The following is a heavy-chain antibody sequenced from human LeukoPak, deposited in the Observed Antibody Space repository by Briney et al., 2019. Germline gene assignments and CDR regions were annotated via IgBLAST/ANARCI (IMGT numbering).Heavy chain of an antibody. D-gene: IGHD3-10*01. CDR1: GYTFTSYY. V-gene: IGHV1-46*01. J-gene: IGHJ5*02. Sequence: ASVKVSCKASGYTFTSYYMHWVRQAPGQGLEWMGIISPSGGSTSYAQKFQGRVTMTRDTSTSTVYMELSSLRSEDTAVYYCARERRGSVTNYYGSGSYAPVFDPWGQGTLVTVSS. CDR3: ARERRGSVTNYYGSGSYAPVFDP. CDR2: ISPSGGST.